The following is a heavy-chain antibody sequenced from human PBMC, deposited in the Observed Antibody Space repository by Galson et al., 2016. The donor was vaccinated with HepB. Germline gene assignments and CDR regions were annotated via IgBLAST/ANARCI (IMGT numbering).Heavy chain of an antibody. CDR3: ARHYCDASGHPNYLTH. J-gene: IGHJ4*02. D-gene: IGHD3-22*01. CDR1: GFAVRSYC. Sequence: SLRLSCAVAGFAVRSYCVSWVRQAPGKGLEWASVIYSADTTYYADSVKGRFTISTDSSKNTLYLQMDSLTAYDTAVYYCARHYCDASGHPNYLTHWGQGTPVTVSS. V-gene: IGHV3-66*04. CDR2: IYSADTT.